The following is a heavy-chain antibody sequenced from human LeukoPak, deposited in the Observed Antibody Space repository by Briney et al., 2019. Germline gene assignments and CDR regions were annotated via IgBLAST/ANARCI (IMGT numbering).Heavy chain of an antibody. Sequence: GGSLRLSCEASGFTFSRYWMHWVRQAPGKGLVWVSRINSDGSRTTYADSVKGRFTISRDNAKNSLYLQMNSLRAEDTAVYYCARASLVVVVAATEYYFDYWGQGTLVTVSS. CDR2: INSDGSRT. CDR1: GFTFSRYW. V-gene: IGHV3-74*01. J-gene: IGHJ4*02. CDR3: ARASLVVVVAATEYYFDY. D-gene: IGHD2-15*01.